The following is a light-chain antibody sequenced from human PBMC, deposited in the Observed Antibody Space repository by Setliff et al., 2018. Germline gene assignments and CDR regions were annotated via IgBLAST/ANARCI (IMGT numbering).Light chain of an antibody. J-gene: IGLJ1*01. CDR1: SSDFGSYKY. Sequence: QSALAQPPSASGSPGQSVTISCTGASSDFGSYKYVSWYQRHPGKAPKLMIYEVSKRPSGVPDRFSGSKSGNTASLTVSGLQAEDEADYYCSSYEGSNNYVFGTGTKVTVL. CDR3: SSYEGSNNYV. CDR2: EVS. V-gene: IGLV2-8*01.